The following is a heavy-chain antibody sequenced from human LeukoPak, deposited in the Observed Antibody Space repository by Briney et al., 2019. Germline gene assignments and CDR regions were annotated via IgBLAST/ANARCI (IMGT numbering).Heavy chain of an antibody. CDR1: RFTFSSCG. CDR2: IWYDGSNK. V-gene: IGHV3-33*01. CDR3: ARDKFGGSSSLIDY. Sequence: GGSLRLSCAASRFTFSSCGMHWVRQAPGKGLEWVAVIWYDGSNKDDADSVKGRFTISRDNSKNTLYLQMNSLREEDTAVYYCARDKFGGSSSLIDYWGQGTLVTVSS. J-gene: IGHJ4*02. D-gene: IGHD6-13*01.